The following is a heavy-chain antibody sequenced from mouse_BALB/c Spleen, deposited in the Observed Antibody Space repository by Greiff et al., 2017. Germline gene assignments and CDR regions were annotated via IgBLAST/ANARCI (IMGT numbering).Heavy chain of an antibody. D-gene: IGHD1-1*01. CDR2: INPCTGYT. J-gene: IGHJ2*01. CDR1: GYTFTSYW. CDR3: ARRDYYGSSYDY. V-gene: IGHV1-7*01. Sequence: VQLQQSGAELAKPGASVKMSCKASGYTFTSYWMHWVKQRPGQGLEWIGYINPCTGYTEYNQKFKDKATLTADKSSSTAYMQLSSLTSEDSAVYYCARRDYYGSSYDYWGQGTTLTVSS.